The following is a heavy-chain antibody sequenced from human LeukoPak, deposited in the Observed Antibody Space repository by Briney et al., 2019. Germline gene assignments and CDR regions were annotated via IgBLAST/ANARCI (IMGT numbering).Heavy chain of an antibody. CDR1: GFTFSDYY. Sequence: GGSLRLSCAASGFTFSDYYMSWIRQAPGKGLEWISYISYNGRTIHYADSVKGRFIVSRDNTKKSLYLQMNSLRVEDTAVYYCARAAGWLDPWGRGTLVTVPS. CDR2: ISYNGRTI. CDR3: ARAAGWLDP. D-gene: IGHD6-13*01. V-gene: IGHV3-11*01. J-gene: IGHJ5*01.